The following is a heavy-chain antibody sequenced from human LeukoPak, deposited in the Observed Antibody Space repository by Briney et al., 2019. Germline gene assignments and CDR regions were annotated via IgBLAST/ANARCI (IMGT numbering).Heavy chain of an antibody. V-gene: IGHV1-2*02. CDR1: GYTFTGYY. CDR3: ARDKSGGSTNSNY. Sequence: ASVKVSCKPSGYTFTGYYMHWVRQAPGQGLEWMGWINPNSGGTNYAQKFQGRVTMTRDTSISTVYMELSRLRSDDTAVYYCARDKSGGSTNSNYWGQGTLVTVSS. J-gene: IGHJ4*02. D-gene: IGHD2-2*01. CDR2: INPNSGGT.